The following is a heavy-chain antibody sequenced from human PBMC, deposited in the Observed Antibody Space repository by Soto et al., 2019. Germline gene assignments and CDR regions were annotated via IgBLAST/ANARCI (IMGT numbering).Heavy chain of an antibody. CDR1: GFTFSSYS. D-gene: IGHD6-13*01. Sequence: GGSLRLSCAASGFTFSSYSMNWVRQAPGKGLEWVSYISSSSSTIYYADSVKGRFTISRDNAKNSLYLQMNSLRDEDTAVYYCARDPPRQLAIYYYYGMDVWGQGTTVTVSS. CDR3: ARDPPRQLAIYYYYGMDV. J-gene: IGHJ6*02. CDR2: ISSSSSTI. V-gene: IGHV3-48*02.